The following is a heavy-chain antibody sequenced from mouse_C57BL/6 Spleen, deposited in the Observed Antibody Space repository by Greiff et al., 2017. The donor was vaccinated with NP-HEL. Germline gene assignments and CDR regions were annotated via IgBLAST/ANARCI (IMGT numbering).Heavy chain of an antibody. CDR1: GYTFTDYE. CDR3: TRCKTGTPFAY. D-gene: IGHD4-1*01. Sequence: QVQLQQSGAELVRPGASVTLSCKASGYTFTDYEMHWVKQTPVHGLEWIGAIDPETGGTAYNQKFKGKAILTADKSSSTAYMELRSLTSEDSAVYYCTRCKTGTPFAYWGQGTLVTVSA. J-gene: IGHJ3*01. V-gene: IGHV1-15*01. CDR2: IDPETGGT.